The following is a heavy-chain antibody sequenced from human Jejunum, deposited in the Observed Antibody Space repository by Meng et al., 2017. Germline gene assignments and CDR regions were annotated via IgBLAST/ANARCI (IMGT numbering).Heavy chain of an antibody. CDR1: GGSISSGDYY. Sequence: QVQLQESGPGLVKPSQTLSLTCTVSGGSISSGDYYWSWIRQPPGKGLEWIGYIYYSGSIYYNPSFKTRVTISVDRSKNQFSLNLSSVTAADTAVYYCARMDSAFHYFDYWGQGTLVTVSS. D-gene: IGHD1-26*01. CDR3: ARMDSAFHYFDY. J-gene: IGHJ4*02. CDR2: IYYSGSI. V-gene: IGHV4-30-4*01.